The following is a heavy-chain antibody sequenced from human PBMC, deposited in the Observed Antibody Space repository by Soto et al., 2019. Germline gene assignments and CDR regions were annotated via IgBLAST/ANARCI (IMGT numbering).Heavy chain of an antibody. V-gene: IGHV3-23*04. CDR3: AKDQGEGGDYENLLPSD. D-gene: IGHD4-17*01. J-gene: IGHJ4*02. Sequence: VQLVESGGGLVQPGGSLRLSCAASGFTFRHYAMNWVRQAPGKGLEWVSGISSGRGATIRYAESVQGRFSISRDNSKSTLFLQMNNLRVDDTALYYCAKDQGEGGDYENLLPSDWGQGILVTVSS. CDR1: GFTFRHYA. CDR2: ISSGRGATI.